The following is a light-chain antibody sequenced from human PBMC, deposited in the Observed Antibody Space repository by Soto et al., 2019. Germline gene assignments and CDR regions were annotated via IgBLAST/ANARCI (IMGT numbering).Light chain of an antibody. V-gene: IGKV4-1*01. CDR3: QQYYSTPQT. J-gene: IGKJ1*01. CDR2: WAS. CDR1: QSVLYSSNNKNY. Sequence: DIVMTQSPDSLAVSLGERATINCKSSQSVLYSSNNKNYLAWYQQKPGQPPKLLIYWASTRESVVPDRFSGSWSGTDFTLTISSLQAEDVAVYYCQQYYSTPQTFGQGTKVEIK.